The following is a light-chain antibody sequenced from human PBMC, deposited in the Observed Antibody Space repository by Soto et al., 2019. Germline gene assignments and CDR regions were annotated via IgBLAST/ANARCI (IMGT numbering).Light chain of an antibody. J-gene: IGLJ2*01. CDR1: IGHSSYA. V-gene: IGLV4-69*01. CDR2: LNSDGSH. CDR3: QTWVTGIQI. Sequence: QPVLTQSPSASASLGASVKLTCTLSIGHSSYAIAWHKQQPEKGPRYLMKLNSDGSHSKGDGIPDRFSGSSSGAERYLTISSLQSEDEADYYCQTWVTGIQIFGGGTKLTVL.